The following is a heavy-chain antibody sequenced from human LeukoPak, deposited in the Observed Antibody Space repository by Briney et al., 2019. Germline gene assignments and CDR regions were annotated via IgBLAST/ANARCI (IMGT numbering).Heavy chain of an antibody. D-gene: IGHD3-3*02. CDR2: ITGTGSP. CDR1: GFSFTTYI. CDR3: ARDLGIGWFDP. V-gene: IGHV3-23*01. Sequence: GGSLRLSCAASGFSFTTYIMRWVRQAPGKGLEWVSSITGTGSPYYADSVKGRFTISRDNSKNTLYLQMNSLRAEDMAVYYCARDLGIGWFDPWGQGTLVTVSS. J-gene: IGHJ5*02.